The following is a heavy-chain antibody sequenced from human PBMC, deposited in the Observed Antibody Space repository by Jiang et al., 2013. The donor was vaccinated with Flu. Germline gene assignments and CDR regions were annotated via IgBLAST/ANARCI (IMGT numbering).Heavy chain of an antibody. Sequence: GSLRLSCAASGFTFSDYYMSWIRQAPGKGLEWVSYISSSGSTIYYADSVKGRFTISRDNAKNSLYLQMSSLKSEDTALYYCVKEQSSGNYRTSDYWGQGTLVTVSS. V-gene: IGHV3-11*04. CDR1: GFTFSDYY. CDR3: VKEQSSGNYRTSDY. J-gene: IGHJ4*02. CDR2: ISSSGSTI. D-gene: IGHD6-19*01.